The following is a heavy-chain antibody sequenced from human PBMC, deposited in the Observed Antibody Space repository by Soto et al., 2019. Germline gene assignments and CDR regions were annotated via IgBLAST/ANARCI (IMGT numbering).Heavy chain of an antibody. CDR3: ARELATGSFDY. D-gene: IGHD1-1*01. CDR1: GGSISSYY. J-gene: IGHJ4*02. CDR2: IYYSGST. V-gene: IGHV4-59*01. Sequence: SETLSLTCTVSGGSISSYYWSWIRQPPGKGLEWIGYIYYSGSTNYNPSLKSRVTISVDTSKNQFSLKLSSVTAADTAVYYRARELATGSFDYWGQGTLVTVSS.